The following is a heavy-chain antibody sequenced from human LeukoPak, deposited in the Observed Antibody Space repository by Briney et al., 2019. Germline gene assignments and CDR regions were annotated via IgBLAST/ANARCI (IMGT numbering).Heavy chain of an antibody. CDR3: AKGLPYSSGWYFHYYCYMDV. J-gene: IGHJ6*03. Sequence: GGSLRLSCAASGFTFSSYEMNWVRQAPGKGLEWVSYISSSGSTIYYADSVKGRFTISRDNSKNSLYLQMNSLRTEDTALYYCAKGLPYSSGWYFHYYCYMDVWGKGTTVTVSS. CDR2: ISSSGSTI. CDR1: GFTFSSYE. V-gene: IGHV3-48*03. D-gene: IGHD6-19*01.